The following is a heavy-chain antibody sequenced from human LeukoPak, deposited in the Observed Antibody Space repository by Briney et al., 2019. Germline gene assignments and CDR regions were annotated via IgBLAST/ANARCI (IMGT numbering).Heavy chain of an antibody. Sequence: SETLSLTCAVSGGSISSDYWSWIRQPPGKGLEWIGYIYYSGYTSYNPSLKSRVTISVDTSKNQFSLKLSSVTAADTAVYYCAGHDGSGYSFFDCWGQGTLVTVSS. D-gene: IGHD3-22*01. V-gene: IGHV4-59*08. CDR2: IYYSGYT. J-gene: IGHJ4*02. CDR1: GGSISSDY. CDR3: AGHDGSGYSFFDC.